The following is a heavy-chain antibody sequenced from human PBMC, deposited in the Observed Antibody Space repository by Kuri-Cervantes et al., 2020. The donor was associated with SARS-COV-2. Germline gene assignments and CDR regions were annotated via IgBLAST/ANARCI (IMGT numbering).Heavy chain of an antibody. V-gene: IGHV4-61*01. CDR3: ARYIAGTTRYYFDY. Sequence: GSLRLSCTVSGGSVSSGSYYWSWIRQPPGKGLEWIGYIYYSGSTNYNPSLKSRVTISVDTSKNQFSLKLSSVTAADTAVYYCARYIAGTTRYYFDYWDQGTLVTVSS. J-gene: IGHJ4*02. CDR2: IYYSGST. D-gene: IGHD1-14*01. CDR1: GGSVSSGSYY.